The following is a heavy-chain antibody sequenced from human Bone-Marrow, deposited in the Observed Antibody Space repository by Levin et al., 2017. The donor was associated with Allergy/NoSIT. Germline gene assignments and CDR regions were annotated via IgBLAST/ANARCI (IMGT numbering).Heavy chain of an antibody. J-gene: IGHJ4*02. CDR3: ATHSGFRFEY. CDR1: GFTFSTYW. D-gene: IGHD2-15*01. Sequence: HAGGSLRLSCAASGFTFSTYWMSWVRQAPGKGLEWVANIKYDGSEEYYVDSVKGRFTISRDNAKNSLYLQMNGLRGEDTAVYYCATHSGFRFEYWGQGTLVTVSS. V-gene: IGHV3-7*01. CDR2: IKYDGSEE.